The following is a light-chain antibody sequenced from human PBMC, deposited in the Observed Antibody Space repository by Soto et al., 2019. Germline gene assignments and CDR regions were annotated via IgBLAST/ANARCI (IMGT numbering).Light chain of an antibody. CDR1: SSDVGDYKY. J-gene: IGLJ1*01. CDR2: EVS. V-gene: IGLV2-14*01. Sequence: QSALTQPASVSGAPGQSITISCTGTSSDVGDYKYVSWYQKHPGKAPKALIYEVSNRPSDVSLRFSGSKSGTTAFLTISWLQAEDEADYYCSSFISSSTIVFGSGTKVTV. CDR3: SSFISSSTIV.